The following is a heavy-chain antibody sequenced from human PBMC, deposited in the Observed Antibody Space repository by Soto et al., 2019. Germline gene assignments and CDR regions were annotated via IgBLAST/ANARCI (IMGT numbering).Heavy chain of an antibody. V-gene: IGHV1-3*01. D-gene: IGHD3-22*01. J-gene: IGHJ5*02. CDR2: INAGNGNT. CDR3: ARPYYYDSSGYYGGRIDP. CDR1: GYTFTSYA. Sequence: ASVKVSCKASGYTFTSYAMHWVRQAPGQRLEWMRWINAGNGNTKYSQKFQGRVTITRDTSASTAYMELSSLRSEDTAVYYCARPYYYDSSGYYGGRIDPWGQGTLVTVSS.